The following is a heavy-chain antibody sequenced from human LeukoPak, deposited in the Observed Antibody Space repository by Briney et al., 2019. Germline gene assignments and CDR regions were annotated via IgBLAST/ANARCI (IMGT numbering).Heavy chain of an antibody. CDR1: GFPFSRYE. CDR3: ARADWDTAMIDY. Sequence: AGGSLRLSCAPSGFPFSRYEMNGARHAPGKGREWVSSISSSSSYIYYADSVKGRFTISRANAKNSLYLQMNSLRAEDTAVYYCARADWDTAMIDYWGQGTLVTVSS. J-gene: IGHJ4*02. CDR2: ISSSSSYI. D-gene: IGHD5-18*01. V-gene: IGHV3-21*01.